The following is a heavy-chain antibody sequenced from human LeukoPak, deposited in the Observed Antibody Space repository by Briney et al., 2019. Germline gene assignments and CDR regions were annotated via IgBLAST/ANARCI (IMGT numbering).Heavy chain of an antibody. J-gene: IGHJ6*03. CDR2: ISGSGGDR. V-gene: IGHV3-23*01. CDR1: GFTFSSYA. Sequence: GGSLRLSCAGSGFTFSSYAMSWVRQAPGKGLEWVSAISGSGGDRYYADSVKGRFTISRDNSKNTVHLQMNSLRADDTAVYYCAKDRQRGNYFRNYHYYMDVWGKGTTVTVSS. D-gene: IGHD1-26*01. CDR3: AKDRQRGNYFRNYHYYMDV.